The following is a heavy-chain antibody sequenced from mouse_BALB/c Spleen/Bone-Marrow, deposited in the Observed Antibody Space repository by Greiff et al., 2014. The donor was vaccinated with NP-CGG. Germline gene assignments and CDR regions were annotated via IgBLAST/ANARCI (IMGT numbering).Heavy chain of an antibody. Sequence: VQLKQSGAELVRSGASVKLSCTASGFNIKDYYMHWVKQRPEQGLEWIGWIDPEYGDTEYAPKFQGKATMTADTSSNTAYLQLSSLTSEDTAVYYCNARGDYDFDYFDYWGQGTTLTVSS. D-gene: IGHD2-4*01. CDR2: IDPEYGDT. CDR3: NARGDYDFDYFDY. CDR1: GFNIKDYY. J-gene: IGHJ2*01. V-gene: IGHV14-4*02.